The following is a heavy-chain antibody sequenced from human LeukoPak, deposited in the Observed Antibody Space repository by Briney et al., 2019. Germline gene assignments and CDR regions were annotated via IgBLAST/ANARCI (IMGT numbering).Heavy chain of an antibody. CDR1: GGSIRDYY. CDR2: RYYSGGT. CDR3: ARGIKGFGELFDS. Sequence: SETLSLTCSVSGGSIRDYYWSWIRQSPGKGLEWIGFRYYSGGTNKNPSLESRVTISVDTSNNQVSLKLTSVTAADTAVYYCARGIKGFGELFDSWGQGTLVTVST. J-gene: IGHJ4*02. V-gene: IGHV4-59*01. D-gene: IGHD3-10*01.